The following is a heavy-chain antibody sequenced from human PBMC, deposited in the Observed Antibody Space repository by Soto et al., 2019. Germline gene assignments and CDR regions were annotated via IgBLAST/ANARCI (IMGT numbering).Heavy chain of an antibody. D-gene: IGHD3-3*01. CDR2: FVIERAT. Sequence: QTGGSLRLSCAASGFVVTDYYMRLVRQALGKGLEGVPVFVIERATNYGGSVKGIVTICRDICKDIPYLQRSSLRAEGTAVYYCAREPLLSDPWPLDAIDLWGQGTGVTVS. CDR1: GFVVTDYY. J-gene: IGHJ3*01. CDR3: AREPLLSDPWPLDAIDL. V-gene: IGHV3-53*01.